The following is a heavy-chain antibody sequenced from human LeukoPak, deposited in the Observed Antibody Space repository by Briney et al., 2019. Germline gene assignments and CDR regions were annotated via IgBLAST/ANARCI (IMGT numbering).Heavy chain of an antibody. CDR1: GGSISSEDYY. D-gene: IGHD3-9*01. Sequence: SETLSLTCSVSGGSISSEDYYWNWIPRPPGQDLEWIGYIYDSGSTYYNTSLKSRVTISMNYSKNQFSLKLTSVTAADTAIYYCVKTDIYFNPIDYWGPGSLVTVSS. CDR2: IYDSGST. V-gene: IGHV4-30-4*01. J-gene: IGHJ4*02. CDR3: VKTDIYFNPIDY.